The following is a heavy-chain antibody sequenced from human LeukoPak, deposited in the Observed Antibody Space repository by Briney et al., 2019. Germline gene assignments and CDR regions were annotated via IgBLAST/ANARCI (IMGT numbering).Heavy chain of an antibody. CDR1: GFTFSNGW. CDR2: IKRKTDGWTT. Sequence: GGSLRLSCAASGFTFSNGWMRWGRQAAGKGVEWVGRIKRKTDGWTTDYAAPVKGRFTISRDDSKNTLYLQINTLKTEDTAVYYCTTPRDYCGQGTLVTVSS. CDR3: TTPRDY. J-gene: IGHJ4*02. V-gene: IGHV3-15*01.